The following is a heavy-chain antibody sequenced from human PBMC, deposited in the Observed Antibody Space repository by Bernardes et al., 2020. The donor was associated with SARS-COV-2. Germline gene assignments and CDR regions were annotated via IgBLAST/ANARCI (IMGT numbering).Heavy chain of an antibody. D-gene: IGHD2-2*01. J-gene: IGHJ4*02. Sequence: GGTLRLSCAASGFTFSSYAMSWVRKGPGKGLEWVSAISGSGGSTYYADSVKGRFTISRDNSKNTLYLQMNSLRAEDTAVYYCAKPRVVPAATLGYWGQGTLVTVSS. CDR2: ISGSGGST. CDR3: AKPRVVPAATLGY. CDR1: GFTFSSYA. V-gene: IGHV3-23*01.